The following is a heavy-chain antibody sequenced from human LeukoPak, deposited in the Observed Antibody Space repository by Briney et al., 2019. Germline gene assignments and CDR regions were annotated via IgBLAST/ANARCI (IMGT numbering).Heavy chain of an antibody. CDR3: GYSAAGTAGVDY. Sequence: SVTVSCKASGGTFSSYAISWVRQAPGQGLEWMGGIIPIFGTANYAQKFQGRVTITTDESTSTAYMELSSLRSEDTAVYYCGYSAAGTAGVDYWGQGTLVTVSS. J-gene: IGHJ4*02. V-gene: IGHV1-69*05. CDR2: IIPIFGTA. CDR1: GGTFSSYA. D-gene: IGHD6-13*01.